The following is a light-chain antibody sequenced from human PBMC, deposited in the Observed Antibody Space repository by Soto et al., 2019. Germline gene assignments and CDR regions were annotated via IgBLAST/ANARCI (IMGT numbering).Light chain of an antibody. V-gene: IGKV3-11*01. CDR1: PSVSSY. J-gene: IGKJ5*01. CDR2: DAS. Sequence: DIVLTHSPATLPLSPGETPTLSCQASPSVSSYLARYQHKAGHATRLPIYDASNRATGIPARFSGSGSGTDYSLTISSLEHEDFAVYYCQQRSNWPPNTFGQGTRLEIK. CDR3: QQRSNWPPNT.